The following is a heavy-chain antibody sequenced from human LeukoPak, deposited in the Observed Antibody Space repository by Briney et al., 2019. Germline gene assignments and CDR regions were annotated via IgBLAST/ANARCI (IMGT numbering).Heavy chain of an antibody. V-gene: IGHV1-2*02. CDR1: GYTFTGYY. CDR3: ARAYGDYVLNWFDP. D-gene: IGHD4-17*01. J-gene: IGHJ5*02. CDR2: INPNSGGT. Sequence: ASVKVSCKASGYTFTGYYMHWVRQAPGQGLEWMGWINPNSGGTNYAQKFQGRVTMTRDTSISTAYMELSRLRSDDTAVYYCARAYGDYVLNWFDPWGQGTLVTVSS.